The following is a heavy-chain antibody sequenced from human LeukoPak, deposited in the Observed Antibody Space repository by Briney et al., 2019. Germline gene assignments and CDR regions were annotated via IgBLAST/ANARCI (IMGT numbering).Heavy chain of an antibody. CDR2: ISYDGSNK. D-gene: IGHD1-14*01. CDR1: GFTFSSYG. V-gene: IGHV3-30*18. J-gene: IGHJ6*03. Sequence: PGRSLRLSCAASGFTFSSYGMHWVRQAPGKGLEWVAVISYDGSNKYYADSVKGRFTISRDNSKNTLYLQMNSLRAEDTAVYYCAKNGEPHYYMDVLGKGTTVTVSS. CDR3: AKNGEPHYYMDV.